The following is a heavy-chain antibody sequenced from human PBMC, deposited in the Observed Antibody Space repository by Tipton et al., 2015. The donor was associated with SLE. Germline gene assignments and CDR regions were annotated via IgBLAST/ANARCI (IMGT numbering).Heavy chain of an antibody. Sequence: GSLRLSCAGTGFTVSSTYMSWVRQAPGKELEWVSVIYSDYTTYYADSVKGRFTISTDNSKNTLYLQMNSLRAEDTAVYYCAIRHYVDVFDMWGQGTMVTVSS. CDR1: GFTVSSTY. J-gene: IGHJ3*02. CDR3: AIRHYVDVFDM. D-gene: IGHD4-17*01. V-gene: IGHV3-66*02. CDR2: IYSDYTT.